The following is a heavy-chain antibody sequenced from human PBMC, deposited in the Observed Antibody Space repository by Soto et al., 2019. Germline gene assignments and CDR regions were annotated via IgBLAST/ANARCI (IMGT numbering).Heavy chain of an antibody. CDR1: GFTFSSYS. CDR3: ASGTSEDAFAI. Sequence: EVQLVESGGGLVQPGGSLRLSCAASGFTFSSYSMNWVRQAPGKGLEWVSYISSSSGTIYYGDSVTGRFTISRDNPKNSLYLQRNSLRAEDTAVDYCASGTSEDAFAIWGQGTMVTVSS. J-gene: IGHJ3*02. CDR2: ISSSSGTI. V-gene: IGHV3-48*01. D-gene: IGHD6-13*01.